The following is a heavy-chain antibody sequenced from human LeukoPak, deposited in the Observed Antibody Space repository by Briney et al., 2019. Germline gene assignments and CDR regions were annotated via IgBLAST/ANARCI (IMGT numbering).Heavy chain of an antibody. V-gene: IGHV3-11*01. Sequence: GGSLRLSCAASGFTFSDYYMSWIRQAPGKGLEWVSYISSSGSTIYYADSVKGRFTISRDNARNSLYLQMNSLRAEDTAVYYCARGAIVVVPAAPHNYYYYMDVWGKGTTVTVSS. CDR3: ARGAIVVVPAAPHNYYYYMDV. CDR1: GFTFSDYY. CDR2: ISSSGSTI. D-gene: IGHD2-2*01. J-gene: IGHJ6*03.